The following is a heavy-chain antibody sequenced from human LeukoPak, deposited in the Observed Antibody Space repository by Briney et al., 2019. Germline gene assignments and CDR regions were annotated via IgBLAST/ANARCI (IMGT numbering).Heavy chain of an antibody. D-gene: IGHD2-15*01. Sequence: TGGSLRLSCAASGITFRNYRMHWVRQAPGKGLEWVAFIWYDGSNKYYADSVKGRFTISRDNSRNTLFLQMNSLRAEDTAVYYCATDRATQYFDYWGQGTLVSVSS. CDR3: ATDRATQYFDY. J-gene: IGHJ4*02. CDR2: IWYDGSNK. V-gene: IGHV3-30*02. CDR1: GITFRNYR.